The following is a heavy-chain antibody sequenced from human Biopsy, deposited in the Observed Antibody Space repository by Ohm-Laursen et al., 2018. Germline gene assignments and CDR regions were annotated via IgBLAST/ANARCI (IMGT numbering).Heavy chain of an antibody. V-gene: IGHV1-58*01. Sequence: EASVKVSCKASGFTFSSSAVQWVRQARGQRLEWIGWIGVGSGHTNYAQKFQERVTITRDMSTSTAYMELTSLRSEDTAVYYCAATSTLYYYYAMDVWDQGTTITVSS. CDR2: IGVGSGHT. CDR3: AATSTLYYYYAMDV. CDR1: GFTFSSSA. J-gene: IGHJ6*02.